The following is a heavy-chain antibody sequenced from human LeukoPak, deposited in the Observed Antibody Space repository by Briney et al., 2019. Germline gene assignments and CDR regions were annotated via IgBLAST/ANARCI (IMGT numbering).Heavy chain of an antibody. D-gene: IGHD3-9*01. V-gene: IGHV1-2*06. CDR2: INPNSGDT. CDR3: ASYDVLTGYYGPLAY. J-gene: IGHJ4*02. Sequence: ASVRVSCKASGHTFTGYYMHRVRQAPGQGLEWMGRINPNSGDTNYAQKFQGRVTMTRDTSISTAYMELSRLRSDDTAVYYCASYDVLTGYYGPLAYWGQGTLVTVSS. CDR1: GHTFTGYY.